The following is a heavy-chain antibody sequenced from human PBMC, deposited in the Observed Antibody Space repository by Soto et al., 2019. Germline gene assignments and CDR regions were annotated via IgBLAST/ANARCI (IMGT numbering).Heavy chain of an antibody. V-gene: IGHV4-30-4*08. CDR2: IYVTGAV. Sequence: SETLSLTCSVSGAALNSGNYYWSWIRQVPGKGLEWIGHIYVTGAVDYNPSLKSRVTISVDRSKNQFSLKLSSVTAADTAVYYCARRYYYDSSGYYFDYWGQGTLVTVSS. CDR3: ARRYYYDSSGYYFDY. J-gene: IGHJ4*02. D-gene: IGHD3-22*01. CDR1: GAALNSGNYY.